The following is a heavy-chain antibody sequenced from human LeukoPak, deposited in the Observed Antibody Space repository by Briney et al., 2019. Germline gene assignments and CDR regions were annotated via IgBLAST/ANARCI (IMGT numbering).Heavy chain of an antibody. Sequence: GGSLRLSCAASGFTFSTYGMHWVRQAPAKVVGRVAAILYDGSNEYYADSVKGRFTISRDNSKNTLYLQMNSLRDEDTALYYCAKDPGDYSNYRFYFDYWGQGTLVTVSS. CDR1: GFTFSTYG. CDR2: ILYDGSNE. J-gene: IGHJ4*02. D-gene: IGHD4-11*01. CDR3: AKDPGDYSNYRFYFDY. V-gene: IGHV3-30*18.